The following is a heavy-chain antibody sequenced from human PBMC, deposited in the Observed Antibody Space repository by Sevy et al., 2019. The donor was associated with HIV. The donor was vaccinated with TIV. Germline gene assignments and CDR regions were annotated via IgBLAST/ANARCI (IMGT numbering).Heavy chain of an antibody. CDR2: ISGDGRSQ. D-gene: IGHD6-19*01. Sequence: GGSLRLSCAASGFMFSNYGIHWVRQAPGKGLEWVALISGDGRSQSYAYSVKGRFTISRDNSKNTLYLQMNSLRGVDTAVYYCAKDASGWSEAYYFDYWGQGALVTVSS. J-gene: IGHJ4*02. V-gene: IGHV3-30*18. CDR1: GFMFSNYG. CDR3: AKDASGWSEAYYFDY.